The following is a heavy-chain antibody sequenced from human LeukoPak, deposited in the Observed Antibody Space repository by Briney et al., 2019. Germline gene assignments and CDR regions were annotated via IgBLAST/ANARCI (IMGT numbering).Heavy chain of an antibody. CDR3: ARDLYGGYAKDY. CDR2: ISSSSSYI. V-gene: IGHV3-21*01. D-gene: IGHD5-12*01. Sequence: GGSLRLSCAASGFTFSRYSMNWVRQAPGKGLEWVSSISSSSSYIYYADSVKGRFTISRDNAKNSLYLQMNSLRAEDTAVYYCARDLYGGYAKDYWGQGTLVTVSS. CDR1: GFTFSRYS. J-gene: IGHJ4*02.